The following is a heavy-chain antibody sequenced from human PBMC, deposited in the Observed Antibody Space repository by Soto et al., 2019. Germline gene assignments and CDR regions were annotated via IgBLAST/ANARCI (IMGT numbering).Heavy chain of an antibody. CDR3: ARTRLYTVTPGNWFDP. V-gene: IGHV4-31*03. CDR2: IYYSGST. J-gene: IGHJ5*02. D-gene: IGHD4-4*01. Sequence: PSETLSLTCPVSGGSISSGGYYWSWIRQHPGKGLEWIGYIYYSGSTYYNPSLKSRVTISVDTSKNQFSLKLSSVTAADTAVYYCARTRLYTVTPGNWFDPWGQGTLVTVS. CDR1: GGSISSGGYY.